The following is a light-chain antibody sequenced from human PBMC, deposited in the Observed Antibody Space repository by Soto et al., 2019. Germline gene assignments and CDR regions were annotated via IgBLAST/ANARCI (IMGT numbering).Light chain of an antibody. Sequence: DIQMTQYPSTLSASVGDRVTITCRASRSINRWLAWYQQKPGKAPKLIISDASNLENGVPSRFSGSGSGTEFTLTISSLQSDDFATYYCQQYSAYWTFGQGTKVDIK. CDR2: DAS. CDR3: QQYSAYWT. CDR1: RSINRW. V-gene: IGKV1-5*01. J-gene: IGKJ1*01.